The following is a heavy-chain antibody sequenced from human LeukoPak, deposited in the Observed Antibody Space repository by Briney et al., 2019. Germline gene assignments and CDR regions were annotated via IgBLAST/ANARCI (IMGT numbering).Heavy chain of an antibody. D-gene: IGHD6-13*01. CDR3: VRDVAPSGTVWFDS. Sequence: GGSLRLSCAASGFTFNRYYMYWIRQAPGKGLVWVSRISDDGRVTLYADFVKGRFTVSRDNAKNTLSLQMNSLRVEDTAVYYCVRDVAPSGTVWFDSWGQGTLVTVSS. CDR2: ISDDGRVT. J-gene: IGHJ5*01. CDR1: GFTFNRYY. V-gene: IGHV3-74*01.